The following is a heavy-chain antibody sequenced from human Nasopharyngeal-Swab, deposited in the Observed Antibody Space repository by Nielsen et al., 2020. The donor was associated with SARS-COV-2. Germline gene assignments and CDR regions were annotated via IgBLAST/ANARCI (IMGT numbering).Heavy chain of an antibody. Sequence: GGSLRLSCAASGFTFSIYSMNWVRQAPGKGLEWVSSISSSSNYIYYGDSVKGRFTISRDNTKKSLYLQMNSLRVEDTAVYYCAKGVDYGDYGRGFDYWGQGTLVTASS. V-gene: IGHV3-21*01. CDR1: GFTFSIYS. D-gene: IGHD4-17*01. J-gene: IGHJ4*02. CDR2: ISSSSNYI. CDR3: AKGVDYGDYGRGFDY.